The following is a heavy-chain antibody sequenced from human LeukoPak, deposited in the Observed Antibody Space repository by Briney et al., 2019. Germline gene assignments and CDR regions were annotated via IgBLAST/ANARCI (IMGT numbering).Heavy chain of an antibody. D-gene: IGHD2-2*01. J-gene: IGHJ5*02. Sequence: ASVKVSCKASGYTFTGYYMHWVRQAPGQGLEWMGRINPNSGGTNYAQKVQGRVTMTRDTSISTAYMELSRLRSDDTAVYYCARGVVVPAAIDWFDPWGQGTLVTVSS. CDR2: INPNSGGT. CDR3: ARGVVVPAAIDWFDP. V-gene: IGHV1-2*06. CDR1: GYTFTGYY.